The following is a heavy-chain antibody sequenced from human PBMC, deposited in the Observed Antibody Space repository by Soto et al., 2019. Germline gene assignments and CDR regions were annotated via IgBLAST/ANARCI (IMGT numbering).Heavy chain of an antibody. CDR1: GGTFRSYA. D-gene: IGHD4-17*01. J-gene: IGHJ4*02. Sequence: QVQLVQSGAEVKKPGSSLKFSGKASGGTFRSYAFSWLRQAPGQGLEWRGGIIPIFGTANYAQKFQGRVTITADESTSTAYMELSSLRSEDTAVYYCARDDPTVTTPGLIFDYWGQGTLVTVSS. CDR2: IIPIFGTA. V-gene: IGHV1-69*01. CDR3: ARDDPTVTTPGLIFDY.